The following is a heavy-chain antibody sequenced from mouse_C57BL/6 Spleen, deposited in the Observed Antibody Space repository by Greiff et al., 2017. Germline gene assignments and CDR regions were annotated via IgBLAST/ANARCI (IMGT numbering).Heavy chain of an antibody. Sequence: VQLQQSGPELVKPGASVKISCKASGYAFSSSWMNWVKQRPGKGLEWIGRIYPGDGDTNYNGKFKGKATLTADKSSSTAYMQLSSLTSEDSAVYFCANYGSSYRAMDYWGQGTSVTVSS. CDR1: GYAFSSSW. J-gene: IGHJ4*01. V-gene: IGHV1-82*01. D-gene: IGHD1-1*01. CDR2: IYPGDGDT. CDR3: ANYGSSYRAMDY.